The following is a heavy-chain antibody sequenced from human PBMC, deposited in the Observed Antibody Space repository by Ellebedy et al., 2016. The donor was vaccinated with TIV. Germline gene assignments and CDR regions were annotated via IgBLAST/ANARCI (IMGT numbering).Heavy chain of an antibody. CDR2: IDTDGSTT. CDR3: AKVPVGFCSTPNCFYFDY. D-gene: IGHD2-2*01. J-gene: IGHJ4*02. CDR1: GFTFSTFW. V-gene: IGHV3-74*01. Sequence: GESLKISCAASGFTFSTFWMHWVRQAPGKGLMWVSRIDTDGSTTNYADSVKGRFTISRDNSKNTLYLQMSSLRPEDTAVYFCAKVPVGFCSTPNCFYFDYWGQGTLLTVSS.